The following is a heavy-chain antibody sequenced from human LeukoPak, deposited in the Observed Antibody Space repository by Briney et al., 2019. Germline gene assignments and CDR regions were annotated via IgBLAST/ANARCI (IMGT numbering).Heavy chain of an antibody. V-gene: IGHV3-7*01. CDR2: IKQDGSEK. Sequence: GGSLRLSCAASGFTFSTYWMSWVRQAPGKGLEWVANIKQDGSEKYYVDSVKGRFTISRDNAKNSLYLQVNSLSAEDTAMYYCARDSAGNDYWGQGTLVTVSS. CDR1: GFTFSTYW. J-gene: IGHJ4*02. CDR3: ARDSAGNDY. D-gene: IGHD6-13*01.